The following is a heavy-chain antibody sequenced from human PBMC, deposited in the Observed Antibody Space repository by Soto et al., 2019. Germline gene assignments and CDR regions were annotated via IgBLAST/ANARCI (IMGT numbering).Heavy chain of an antibody. Sequence: QVQLQQWGAGLLKPSETLSLTCAVYGGSFSGYYWSWIRQPPGKGLEWIGEINHSGSTNYNPSLNSRVTISVDTSKNQFSLKLSSVTAADTAVYYCAVGGIAGDYYYYMDVWGKGTTVTVSS. V-gene: IGHV4-34*01. CDR3: AVGGIAGDYYYYMDV. J-gene: IGHJ6*03. D-gene: IGHD6-13*01. CDR1: GGSFSGYY. CDR2: INHSGST.